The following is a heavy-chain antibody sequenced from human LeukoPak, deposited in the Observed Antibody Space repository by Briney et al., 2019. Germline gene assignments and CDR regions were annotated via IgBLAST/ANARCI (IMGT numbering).Heavy chain of an antibody. Sequence: SETLSLTCTVSGGSISSGGYYWSWIRQHPGKGLEWIGYIYYSGSTYYNPSLKSRVTISVDTSKNQFSLKLSSVTAADTAVYYCARNGCSYGYGFDYWGQGTLVTVSS. CDR2: IYYSGST. CDR3: ARNGCSYGYGFDY. J-gene: IGHJ4*02. V-gene: IGHV4-31*03. CDR1: GGSISSGGYY. D-gene: IGHD5-18*01.